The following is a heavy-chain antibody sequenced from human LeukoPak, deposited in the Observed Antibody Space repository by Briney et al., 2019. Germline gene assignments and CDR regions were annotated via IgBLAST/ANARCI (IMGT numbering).Heavy chain of an antibody. D-gene: IGHD3-3*01. J-gene: IGHJ5*02. CDR1: GYTFTGYY. CDR3: ARDGGIFGVVTSFDP. V-gene: IGHV1-2*02. CDR2: INPNSGGT. Sequence: ASVKVSCKASGYTFTGYYMHWVRQAPGQGLEWMGWINPNSGGTNYAQKFQGRVTMTRDTSISTAYMELSRLGSDDTAVYYCARDGGIFGVVTSFDPWGQGTLVTVSS.